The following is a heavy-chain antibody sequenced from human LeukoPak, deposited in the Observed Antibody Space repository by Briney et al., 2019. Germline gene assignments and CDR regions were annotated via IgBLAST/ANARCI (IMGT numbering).Heavy chain of an antibody. J-gene: IGHJ4*02. D-gene: IGHD3-9*01. Sequence: PSETLSLTCTVSGGSISSSSYYWGWIRQPPGKGLEWIGSIYYSGSTYYNPSLKSRVTISVDTSKNQFSLKLSSVTAADTAVYYCARLTAYDILTLYYFDYWGQGTLVTVSS. CDR2: IYYSGST. CDR1: GGSISSSSYY. V-gene: IGHV4-39*01. CDR3: ARLTAYDILTLYYFDY.